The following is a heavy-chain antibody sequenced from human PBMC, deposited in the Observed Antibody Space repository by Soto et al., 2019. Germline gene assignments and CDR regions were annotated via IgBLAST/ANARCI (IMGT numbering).Heavy chain of an antibody. Sequence: PGGSLRLSCAASGFIFSSYGMNWVRQAPGKGLEWVAVIWYDGSNEYYAESVKGRFTISRDNSKNTLYLQMKALRADDTAVYYCARGDTVINAAFDVWGQGTQVTVSS. D-gene: IGHD4-4*01. CDR3: ARGDTVINAAFDV. J-gene: IGHJ3*01. CDR2: IWYDGSNE. CDR1: GFIFSSYG. V-gene: IGHV3-33*01.